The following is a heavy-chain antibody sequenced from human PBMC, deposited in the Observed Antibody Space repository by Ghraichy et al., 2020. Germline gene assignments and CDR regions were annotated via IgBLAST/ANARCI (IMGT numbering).Heavy chain of an antibody. V-gene: IGHV1-8*01. CDR3: ARGGELSIHYYGMDV. CDR2: MNPNSGNT. J-gene: IGHJ6*02. CDR1: GYTFTSYD. Sequence: ATVKVSCKASGYTFTSYDINWVRQATGQGLEWMGWMNPNSGNTGYAQKFQGRVTMTRNTSISTAYMELSSLRSEDTAVYYCARGGELSIHYYGMDVWGQGTTVTVSS. D-gene: IGHD4-17*01.